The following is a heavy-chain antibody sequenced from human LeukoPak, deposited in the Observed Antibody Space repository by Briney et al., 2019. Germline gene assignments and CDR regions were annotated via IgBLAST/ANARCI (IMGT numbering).Heavy chain of an antibody. J-gene: IGHJ4*02. CDR2: IRDNGGST. D-gene: IGHD1-26*01. Sequence: PGGSLRLSCAASGFTFSSYAMHWVRQAPGKGLEYVSAIRDNGGSTYYTNSVKGRFTISRDNSKDTLYLQMGSLRTEDMAVYYCARDAGGSPDYWGQGTLVTVSS. CDR1: GFTFSSYA. CDR3: ARDAGGSPDY. V-gene: IGHV3-64*01.